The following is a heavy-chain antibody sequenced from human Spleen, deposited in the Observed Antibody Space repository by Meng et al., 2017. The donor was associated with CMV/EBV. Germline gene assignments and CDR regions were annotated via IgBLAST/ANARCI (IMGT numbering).Heavy chain of an antibody. V-gene: IGHV4-59*01. Sequence: SETLSLTCTVSGDSISSYYGSWIRQPPGKGLEWIGYIYYSGSTHYNPSLKSRVTISVDTSKNQFSLRLSSVTAADTAVYYCAKGASYSHDSAGYIIFHYWGQGTLVTVSS. J-gene: IGHJ4*02. CDR3: AKGASYSHDSAGYIIFHY. D-gene: IGHD3-22*01. CDR2: IYYSGST. CDR1: GDSISSYY.